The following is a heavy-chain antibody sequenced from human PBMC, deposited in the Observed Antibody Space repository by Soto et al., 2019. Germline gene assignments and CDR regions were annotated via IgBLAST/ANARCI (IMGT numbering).Heavy chain of an antibody. CDR1: GGSFSGYY. Sequence: QVQLQQWGAGLLKPSETLSLTCAVYGGSFSGYYWSWIRQPPGKGLEWIGEINHSGSTNYNPSLKSRVTISVDTSKNQFSLKLSSVTAADTAVYYCARVPDCSGGSCYALIFDYWGQGTLVTVSS. CDR2: INHSGST. D-gene: IGHD2-15*01. V-gene: IGHV4-34*01. CDR3: ARVPDCSGGSCYALIFDY. J-gene: IGHJ4*02.